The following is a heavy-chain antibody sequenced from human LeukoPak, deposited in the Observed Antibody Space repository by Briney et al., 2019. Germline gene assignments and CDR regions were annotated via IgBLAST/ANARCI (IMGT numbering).Heavy chain of an antibody. D-gene: IGHD6-13*01. J-gene: IGHJ4*02. CDR1: GGSISSGDYY. V-gene: IGHV4-30-4*01. CDR2: IYYSGST. CDR3: ARSYSSNWGYFDY. Sequence: SQTLSLTCTVSGGSISSGDYYWSWIRQPPGKGLEWIGYIYYSGSTYYNPSLKSRVTISVDTSENHFSLRLSSVTTADTAVYYCARSYSSNWGYFDYWGQGTLVTVSS.